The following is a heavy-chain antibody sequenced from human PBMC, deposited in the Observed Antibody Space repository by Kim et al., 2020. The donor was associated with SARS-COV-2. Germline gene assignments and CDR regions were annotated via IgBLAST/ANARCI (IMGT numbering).Heavy chain of an antibody. D-gene: IGHD1-26*01. V-gene: IGHV3-23*01. J-gene: IGHJ4*02. CDR3: AKASSRGAYLTYFDY. Sequence: AGSVNGRFTISRDYSKNTLQLQMNSLSAEDTCVYYCAKASSRGAYLTYFDYWGPGTLVTVSS.